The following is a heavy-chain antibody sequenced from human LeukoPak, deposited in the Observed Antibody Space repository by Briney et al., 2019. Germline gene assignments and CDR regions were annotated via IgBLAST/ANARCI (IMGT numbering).Heavy chain of an antibody. CDR2: ITGSSSTI. V-gene: IGHV3-48*01. CDR3: AKAIGQQLVIDALDI. J-gene: IGHJ3*02. Sequence: PGGSLRLSCAASGFTFSSFSMNWVRQAPGKGLEWVSFITGSSSTIYYADSVKGRFTISRDNAKNSLYLQMNSLRAEDTATYYCAKAIGQQLVIDALDIWGQGTMVTVSS. CDR1: GFTFSSFS. D-gene: IGHD6-13*01.